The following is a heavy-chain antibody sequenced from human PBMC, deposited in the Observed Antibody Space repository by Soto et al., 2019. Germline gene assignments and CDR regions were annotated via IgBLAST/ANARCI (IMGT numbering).Heavy chain of an antibody. V-gene: IGHV4-59*01. D-gene: IGHD2-2*01. CDR2: IYYSGST. CDR1: GGSISSYY. Sequence: SETXSLTCTVSGGSISSYYWSWIRQPPGKGLEWIGYIYYSGSTNYNPSLKSRVTISVDTSKNQFSLKLSSVTAADTAVYYCASARSTSFSFCFDPWGQGTLVTVSS. J-gene: IGHJ5*02. CDR3: ASARSTSFSFCFDP.